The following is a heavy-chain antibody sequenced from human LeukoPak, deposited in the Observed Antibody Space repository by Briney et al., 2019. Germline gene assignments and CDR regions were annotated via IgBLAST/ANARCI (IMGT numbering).Heavy chain of an antibody. Sequence: ASVKVSCKASGYTFTGYYMHWVRQAPGQGLEWMGRINPNSGGTNYAQKFQGRVTMTRDTSISTAYMELSRLRSDDTAVYYCARAPNIRGYYIDYWGQGTLVTVSS. CDR1: GYTFTGYY. CDR2: INPNSGGT. J-gene: IGHJ4*02. V-gene: IGHV1-2*06. D-gene: IGHD3-3*01. CDR3: ARAPNIRGYYIDY.